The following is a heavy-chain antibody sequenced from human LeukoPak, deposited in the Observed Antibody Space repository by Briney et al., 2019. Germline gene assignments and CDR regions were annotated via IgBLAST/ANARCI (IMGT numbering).Heavy chain of an antibody. V-gene: IGHV3-48*01. Sequence: PGGSLRLSCAASGFTFSSYSMNWVRQAPGMGLEWVSYISGSSSTRYYADSVKGRFTISRDNAKNSLYLQMNSLRAGDTSVYYCARYGDYGAFDIWGQGTMVTVSS. CDR3: ARYGDYGAFDI. CDR2: ISGSSSTR. J-gene: IGHJ3*02. CDR1: GFTFSSYS. D-gene: IGHD4-17*01.